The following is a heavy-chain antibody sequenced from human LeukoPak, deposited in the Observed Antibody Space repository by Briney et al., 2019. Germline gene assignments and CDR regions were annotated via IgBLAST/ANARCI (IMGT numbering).Heavy chain of an antibody. V-gene: IGHV4-61*02. CDR2: IYTSGST. CDR3: AIDQGVWSGYSYYFDF. CDR1: GGSISSGSYY. J-gene: IGHJ4*02. D-gene: IGHD3-3*01. Sequence: PSETLSLTCTVSGGSISSGSYYWSWIRQPAGKGLEWIGRIYTSGSTYYNPSLKSRVTISVDTSKNHFSLKLSSVTAVDTAVYYCAIDQGVWSGYSYYFDFWGQGTLVTVSS.